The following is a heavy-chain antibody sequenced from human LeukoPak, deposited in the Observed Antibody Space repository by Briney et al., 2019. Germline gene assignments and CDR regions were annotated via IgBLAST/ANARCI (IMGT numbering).Heavy chain of an antibody. CDR3: ARDGYNWGYYFDY. CDR2: ISRSTDTV. CDR1: GFTFNIYI. V-gene: IGHV3-48*01. D-gene: IGHD5-24*01. J-gene: IGHJ4*02. Sequence: PGGSLRLSCAASGFTFNIYIMNWVRQAPGKGLEWVSYISRSTDTVYYADSVKGRFTISRDNAKNSLYLQMNSLRAEDTAVYYCARDGYNWGYYFDYWGQGTLVTVSS.